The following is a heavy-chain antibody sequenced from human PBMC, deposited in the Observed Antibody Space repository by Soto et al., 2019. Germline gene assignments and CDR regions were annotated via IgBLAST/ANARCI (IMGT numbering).Heavy chain of an antibody. CDR1: GFTFSAYW. CDR3: VAWGHRNY. D-gene: IGHD3-16*01. CDR2: ISPDGNVM. J-gene: IGHJ4*02. V-gene: IGHV3-7*05. Sequence: GGSLRLSCAASGFTFSAYWMNWLRQAPERGLEWVANISPDGNVMQYVDSVRGRFTVSRDNTENSVYLQMNSLRAEDTAVYYCVAWGHRNYWGLGTLVTVSS.